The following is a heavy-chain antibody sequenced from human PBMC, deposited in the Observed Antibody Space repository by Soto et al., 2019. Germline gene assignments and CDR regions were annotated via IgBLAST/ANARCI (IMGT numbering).Heavy chain of an antibody. Sequence: EVQLVESGGGLVQPGGSLRLSCASAGFTFNNYWMHWVRQAPGRGLVWVSRINGDGSSTFYADSVKGRFTISRDNAKNTVYLQMNSLGVEDTAVYYCARGIQYRYGMDVWGQGTTVTVSS. CDR2: INGDGSST. J-gene: IGHJ6*02. CDR1: GFTFNNYW. CDR3: ARGIQYRYGMDV. V-gene: IGHV3-74*01. D-gene: IGHD5-18*01.